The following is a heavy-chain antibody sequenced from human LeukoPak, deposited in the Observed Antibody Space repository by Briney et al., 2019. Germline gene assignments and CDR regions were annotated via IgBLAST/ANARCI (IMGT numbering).Heavy chain of an antibody. CDR2: LGARGDT. CDR1: GFTFSSYA. Sequence: PGGSLRLSCAASGFTFSSYAMSWVRQAPGKGLEWISALGARGDTFYADSVKGRFTISRDNSNNAAHLQMNSLRPDDTAIYYCAKRGPGPVAGSYDYWGQGTLVTVSS. J-gene: IGHJ4*02. V-gene: IGHV3-23*01. CDR3: AKRGPGPVAGSYDY. D-gene: IGHD6-19*01.